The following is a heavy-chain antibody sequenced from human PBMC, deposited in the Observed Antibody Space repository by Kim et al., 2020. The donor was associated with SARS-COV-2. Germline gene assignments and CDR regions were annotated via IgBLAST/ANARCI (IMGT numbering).Heavy chain of an antibody. CDR3: ARGGAWEWLPEMYFDY. Sequence: ASVKVSCKASGYTFTSYAMNWVRQAPGQGLEWMGWINTNTGNPTYAQGFTGRFVFSLDTSVSTAYLQISSLKAEDTAVYYCARGGAWEWLPEMYFDYWGQGTLVTVSS. D-gene: IGHD5-12*01. CDR2: INTNTGNP. J-gene: IGHJ4*02. CDR1: GYTFTSYA. V-gene: IGHV7-4-1*02.